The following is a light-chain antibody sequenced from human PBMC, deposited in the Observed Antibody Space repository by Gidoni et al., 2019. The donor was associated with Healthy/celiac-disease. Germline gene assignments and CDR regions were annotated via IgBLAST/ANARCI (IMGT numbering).Light chain of an antibody. CDR3: QQRSNWLWT. J-gene: IGKJ1*01. V-gene: IGKV3-11*01. CDR1: QSVSSY. CDR2: DAS. Sequence: EIVLTQSPATLPLSPGDRATLSCRASQSVSSYLAWYQQKPGQAPRPLIYDASNRATGIPARFIGSGSGTDFTLTISSLEPEDFAVYYCQQRSNWLWTFGQXTKVEIK.